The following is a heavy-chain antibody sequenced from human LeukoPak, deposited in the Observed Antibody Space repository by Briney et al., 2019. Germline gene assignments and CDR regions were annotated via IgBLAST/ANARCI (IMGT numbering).Heavy chain of an antibody. CDR1: GGTFSSYA. J-gene: IGHJ3*02. Sequence: ASVKVSCKASGGTFSSYAISWVRQAAGQGLEWMGWMNPNSGNTGYAQKFQGRVTMTRNTSISTAYMELSSLRSEDTAVYYCARGYYYDPDAFDIWGQGTMVTVSS. CDR3: ARGYYYDPDAFDI. V-gene: IGHV1-8*02. D-gene: IGHD3-22*01. CDR2: MNPNSGNT.